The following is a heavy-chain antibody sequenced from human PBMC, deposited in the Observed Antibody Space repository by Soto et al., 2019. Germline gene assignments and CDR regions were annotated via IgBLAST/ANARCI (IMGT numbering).Heavy chain of an antibody. Sequence: PGESLKISCKASGYNFTNYWIGWVRQMPGRGLEWMGIIYPDDSDTVYSPSFQGQVTISADKSISTAYLQWSSLKASDTAMYYCARHNRYSSTWFEGWFDPWGQGTLVTVSS. J-gene: IGHJ5*02. V-gene: IGHV5-51*01. CDR3: ARHNRYSSTWFEGWFDP. CDR2: IYPDDSDT. CDR1: GYNFTNYW. D-gene: IGHD6-13*01.